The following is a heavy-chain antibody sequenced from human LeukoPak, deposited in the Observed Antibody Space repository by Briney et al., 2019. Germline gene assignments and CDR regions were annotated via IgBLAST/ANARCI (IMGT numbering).Heavy chain of an antibody. CDR3: AKGGKWDVTPFDY. V-gene: IGHV3-23*01. CDR1: GFTFTSYS. Sequence: GGSLRLSCAASGFTFTSYSMNWVRQAPGKGLEWGSTISGGGGSTYYADSVKGRFTISRDNSKNTLYLQVNSLRAEDTAVYYCAKGGKWDVTPFDYWGQGTLVTFSS. CDR2: ISGGGGST. D-gene: IGHD1-26*01. J-gene: IGHJ4*02.